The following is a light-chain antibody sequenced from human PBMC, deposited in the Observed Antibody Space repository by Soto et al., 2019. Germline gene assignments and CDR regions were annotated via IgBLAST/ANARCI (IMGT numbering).Light chain of an antibody. J-gene: IGLJ1*01. CDR1: SSDFGGYNY. Sequence: QSALTQPASVSGSPGQSITISCTGTSSDFGGYNYVSWYLQHPGKAPKLMIYDVSDRPSGVSDRFSGSKSGNTASLTISGLQAEDEADYYCSSYTSSSSPYVFGTGTRSPS. V-gene: IGLV2-14*01. CDR2: DVS. CDR3: SSYTSSSSPYV.